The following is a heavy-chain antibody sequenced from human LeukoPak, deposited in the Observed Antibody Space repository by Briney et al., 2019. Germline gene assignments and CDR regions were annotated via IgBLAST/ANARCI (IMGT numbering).Heavy chain of an antibody. J-gene: IGHJ4*02. CDR3: ARERDTAMVGRGYFDY. Sequence: SGTLSLTCTVSGGSISSYYWSWIRQPAGKGLEWIGRIYTSGSTNYNPSLKSRVTMSVDTSKNQFSLKLSSVTAADTAVYYCARERDTAMVGRGYFDYWGQGTLVTVSS. V-gene: IGHV4-4*07. CDR1: GGSISSYY. CDR2: IYTSGST. D-gene: IGHD5-18*01.